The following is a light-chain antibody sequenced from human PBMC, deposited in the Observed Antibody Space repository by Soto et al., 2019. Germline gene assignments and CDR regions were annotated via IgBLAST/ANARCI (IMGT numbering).Light chain of an antibody. J-gene: IGKJ1*01. V-gene: IGKV3-20*01. CDR3: QQYNSYRWT. CDR2: GAS. CDR1: QSVSSSY. Sequence: ENRLTQSPGTLSLSPEERATLSCRASQSVSSSYLAWYQQKPGQAPRLLIYGASSRATGIPDRFSGSGSGTEFTLTISSLQPDDFATYYCQQYNSYRWTFGQGTKV.